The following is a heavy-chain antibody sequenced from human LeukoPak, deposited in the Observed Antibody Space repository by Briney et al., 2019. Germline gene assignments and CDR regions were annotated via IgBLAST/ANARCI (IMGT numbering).Heavy chain of an antibody. CDR2: ICGSGGIT. CDR1: GFTFSSYA. Sequence: GGSLRLSCAASGFTFSSYAMSWVRQPPGKGLEWVSAICGSGGITYSADSVKGRFTISRDNSKNTLYMLMNSLRAEDTAVYYCAKTLPTFYGSGSYYKNPIDYWGQGTLVTVSS. J-gene: IGHJ4*02. D-gene: IGHD3-10*01. CDR3: AKTLPTFYGSGSYYKNPIDY. V-gene: IGHV3-23*01.